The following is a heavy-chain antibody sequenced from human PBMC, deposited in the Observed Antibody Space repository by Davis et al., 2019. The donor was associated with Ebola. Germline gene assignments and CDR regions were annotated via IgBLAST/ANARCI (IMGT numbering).Heavy chain of an antibody. Sequence: MPSETLSLTCAVYGGSFSGYYWSWIRQPPGKGLEWIGEINHSGSTNYNPSLKSRVTISVDTSKNQFSLKLSSVTAADTAVYYCARHLLSSGYLYYYYGMDVWGQGTTVTVSS. J-gene: IGHJ6*02. CDR1: GGSFSGYY. CDR3: ARHLLSSGYLYYYYGMDV. CDR2: INHSGST. V-gene: IGHV4-34*01. D-gene: IGHD3-22*01.